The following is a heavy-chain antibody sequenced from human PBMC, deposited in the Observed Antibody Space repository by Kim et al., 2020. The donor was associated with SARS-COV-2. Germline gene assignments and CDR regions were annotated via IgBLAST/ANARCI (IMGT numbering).Heavy chain of an antibody. V-gene: IGHV3-15*01. Sequence: APVKGRFTISRDDSKKTLYLQMNSLKSGDTAVYYCTTGDYYVTGGYLAEDHWGQGTLVTVSS. J-gene: IGHJ4*02. CDR3: TTGDYYVTGGYLAEDH. D-gene: IGHD3-22*01.